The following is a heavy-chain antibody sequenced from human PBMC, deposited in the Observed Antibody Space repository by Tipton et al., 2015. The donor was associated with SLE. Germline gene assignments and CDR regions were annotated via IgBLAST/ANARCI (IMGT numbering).Heavy chain of an antibody. V-gene: IGHV4-34*01. Sequence: TLSLTCAVYGGSFSGYYWSWIRQPPGKGLEWIGEINHSGSTNYNPSLKSRVTISVDTSKNQFSLKLSSVTAADTAVYYCARGGGDPWYYYMDVWGKGTTVTASS. CDR2: INHSGST. CDR1: GGSFSGYY. CDR3: ARGGGDPWYYYMDV. J-gene: IGHJ6*03. D-gene: IGHD3-16*01.